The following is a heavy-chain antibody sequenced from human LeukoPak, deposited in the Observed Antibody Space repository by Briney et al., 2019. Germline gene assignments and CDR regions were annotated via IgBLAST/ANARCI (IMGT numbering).Heavy chain of an antibody. V-gene: IGHV5-51*01. D-gene: IGHD5-18*01. CDR2: IYPGDSDT. CDR3: ARRVDTAMATMYYFDY. CDR1: GYSFTSYW. Sequence: GESLKISCKGSGYSFTSYWIGWVRQMPGKGLEWMGVIYPGDSDTRYSPSFQGQVTISADKSISTAYLQWSSLKASDTAMYYCARRVDTAMATMYYFDYWGQGTLVTVSS. J-gene: IGHJ4*02.